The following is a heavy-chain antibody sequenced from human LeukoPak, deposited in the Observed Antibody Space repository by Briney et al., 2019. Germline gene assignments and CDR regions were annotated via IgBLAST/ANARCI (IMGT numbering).Heavy chain of an antibody. J-gene: IGHJ3*02. Sequence: SETLSLTCTVSGGSISSYYWSWIRQPPGKGLEWIGYTYYSGSTNYNPSLKSRVTISVDTSKNQFSLKLSSVTAADTAVYYCARTKKPSEGFAFDIWGQGTMVTVSS. CDR2: TYYSGST. CDR1: GGSISSYY. CDR3: ARTKKPSEGFAFDI. V-gene: IGHV4-59*01.